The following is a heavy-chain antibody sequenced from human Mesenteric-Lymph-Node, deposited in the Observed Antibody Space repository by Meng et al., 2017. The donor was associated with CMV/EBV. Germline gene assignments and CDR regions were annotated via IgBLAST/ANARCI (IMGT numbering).Heavy chain of an antibody. CDR3: ARDRSSHYYDSSGPENMNWFDP. V-gene: IGHV1-18*01. J-gene: IGHJ5*02. CDR1: GYTFNNYG. D-gene: IGHD3-22*01. CDR2: ISAYNGNT. Sequence: ASVKVSCKASGYTFNNYGINWVRQAPGQGHEWMGWISAYNGNTNFSQKVQGRVTMTIDTSTNTAYMEMRSLKSDDTAVYYCARDRSSHYYDSSGPENMNWFDPWGQGTLVTVSS.